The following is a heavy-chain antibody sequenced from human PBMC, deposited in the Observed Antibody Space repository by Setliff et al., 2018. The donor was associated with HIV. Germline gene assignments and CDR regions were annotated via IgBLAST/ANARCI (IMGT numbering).Heavy chain of an antibody. V-gene: IGHV4-38-2*01. D-gene: IGHD3-22*01. CDR2: IYHSGIT. CDR1: GYSISRGYY. J-gene: IGHJ4*02. CDR3: ARLGHYDSSGYYSALYFDS. Sequence: NPSETLSLTCVVSGYSISRGYYWAWIRQPPGKGLEWIASIYHSGITYYNPSLKSRVTISVDTSEDQFSLKLSSVTAADTAMYFCARLGHYDSSGYYSALYFDSWGQGTLVTVSS.